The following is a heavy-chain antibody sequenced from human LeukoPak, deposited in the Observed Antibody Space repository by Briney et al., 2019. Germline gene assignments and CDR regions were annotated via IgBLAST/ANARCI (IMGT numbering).Heavy chain of an antibody. CDR2: ISGSGGNT. CDR3: AKDGYAMVSFFDY. Sequence: PGGSLRLSCAASGFTFSRYAMTWVRQAPGKGLEWVSGISGSGGNTYYADSVKGRFTISRDNSKNTLYLQLNSLRAEDTAVYYCAKDGYAMVSFFDYWGQGTLVSVSS. D-gene: IGHD4/OR15-4a*01. J-gene: IGHJ4*02. CDR1: GFTFSRYA. V-gene: IGHV3-23*01.